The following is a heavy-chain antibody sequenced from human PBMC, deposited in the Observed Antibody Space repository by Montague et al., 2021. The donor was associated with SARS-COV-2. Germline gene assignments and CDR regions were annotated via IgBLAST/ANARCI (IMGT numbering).Heavy chain of an antibody. V-gene: IGHV4-34*01. CDR2: IDHSGNT. Sequence: SETLSLTCAVYGGSFSPYYWAWIRQSPGQGLERIGNIDHSGNTNYSPSLKSRVPISVDTSKNQFSLKLSSVTAADTAVYYCARAPPVGEDSSGDYLGGFDYWGQGTLVTVSS. CDR1: GGSFSPYY. CDR3: ARAPPVGEDSSGDYLGGFDY. J-gene: IGHJ4*02. D-gene: IGHD3-22*01.